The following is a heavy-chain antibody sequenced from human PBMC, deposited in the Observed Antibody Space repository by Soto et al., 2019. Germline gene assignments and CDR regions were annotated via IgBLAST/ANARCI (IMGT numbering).Heavy chain of an antibody. CDR1: GGSVSSGSYY. CDR2: IYYSGST. D-gene: IGHD6-13*01. V-gene: IGHV4-61*01. Sequence: PSETLSLTCTVSGGSVSSGSYYWSWIRQPPGKGLEWIGYIYYSGSTNYNPSLKSRVTISVDTSKNQFSLKLSSVTAADTAVYYCARGVAAAAGSYYYYYGMDVWGQGTTVTVSS. CDR3: ARGVAAAAGSYYYYYGMDV. J-gene: IGHJ6*02.